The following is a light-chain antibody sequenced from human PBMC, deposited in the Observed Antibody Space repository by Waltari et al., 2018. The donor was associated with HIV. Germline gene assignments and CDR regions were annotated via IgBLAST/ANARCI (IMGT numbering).Light chain of an antibody. Sequence: QSVLTQSPSTSGTPGQRVTISCSGSSSNSETNYVSCVQQFPGTAPKHLIFRNTQRPSGVSDRFSGSVSGTSASLAISGLRSEDEADYYCAVWDDSLSAQLFGGGTKLTVL. CDR1: SSNSETNY. J-gene: IGLJ3*02. V-gene: IGLV1-47*01. CDR2: RNT. CDR3: AVWDDSLSAQL.